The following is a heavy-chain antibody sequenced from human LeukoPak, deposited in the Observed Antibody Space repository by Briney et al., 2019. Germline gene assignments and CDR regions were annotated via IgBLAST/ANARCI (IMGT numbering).Heavy chain of an antibody. CDR1: GFTFSSYS. CDR2: ISSSSSTI. D-gene: IGHD3-3*01. J-gene: IGHJ3*02. Sequence: GGSLRLSCAASGFTFSSYSMNWVRQAPGKGLEWVSYISSSSSTIYYADSVKGRFTISRDNSKNTLYLQMNSLRAEDTAVYYCAKLAYYDFWSGYTDAFDIWGQGTMVTVSS. V-gene: IGHV3-48*01. CDR3: AKLAYYDFWSGYTDAFDI.